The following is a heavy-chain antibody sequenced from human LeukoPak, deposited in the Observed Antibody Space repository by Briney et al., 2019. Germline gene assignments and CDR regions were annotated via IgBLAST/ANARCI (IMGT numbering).Heavy chain of an antibody. CDR3: ARDSKAGYSGYLFPGDFDY. V-gene: IGHV1-69*05. CDR1: GGTFSSYA. D-gene: IGHD5-12*01. CDR2: IIPIFGTA. Sequence: GASVKVSCKASGGTFSSYAISWVRQAPGQGLEWMGGIIPIFGTANYAQKFQGRVTITTDESTSTAYMELSSLRSEDTAVYYCARDSKAGYSGYLFPGDFDYWGQGTLVTVSS. J-gene: IGHJ4*02.